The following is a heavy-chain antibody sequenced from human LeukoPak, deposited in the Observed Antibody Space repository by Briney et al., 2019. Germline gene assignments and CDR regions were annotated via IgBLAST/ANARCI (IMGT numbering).Heavy chain of an antibody. V-gene: IGHV4-59*01. D-gene: IGHD6-19*01. Sequence: SETLSLTCSVSGASLSSYYWNWIRQPPGKGLEWIGYIYYSGSTNYNPSLKSRVAISVDTSKNQFSLKLSSVTAADTAVYYCARLPSDWGQGTLVTVSS. CDR2: IYYSGST. CDR1: GASLSSYY. J-gene: IGHJ4*02. CDR3: ARLPSD.